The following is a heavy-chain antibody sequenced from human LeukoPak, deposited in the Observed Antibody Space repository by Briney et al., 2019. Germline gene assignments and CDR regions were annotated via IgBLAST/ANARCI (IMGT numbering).Heavy chain of an antibody. D-gene: IGHD6-19*01. CDR1: GGSFSGYY. CDR3: ARFMSGWYSDY. J-gene: IGHJ4*02. CDR2: INHSGST. Sequence: PSETLSLTCAVYGGSFSGYYWSWIRQPPGKGLEWIGEINHSGSTNYNPSLTSRVTFSVDTSKNQFSLKLSSVTAADTAVYYCARFMSGWYSDYWGQGALVTVSS. V-gene: IGHV4-34*01.